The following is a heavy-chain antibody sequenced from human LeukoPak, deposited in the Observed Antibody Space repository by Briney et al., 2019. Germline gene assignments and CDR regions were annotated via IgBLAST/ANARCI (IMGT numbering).Heavy chain of an antibody. CDR2: INPNSGGT. D-gene: IGHD4-17*01. J-gene: IGHJ4*02. CDR1: GYTVTGYY. Sequence: GASVKLSCKASGYTVTGYYMHWGRQAPGQGLEWMGWINPNSGGTNYAKKFQGRVTMTRDTSISTAYMEMSRLRTDDTAVYYCARVATVTTGACGYWGQGTLVTVSS. V-gene: IGHV1-2*02. CDR3: ARVATVTTGACGY.